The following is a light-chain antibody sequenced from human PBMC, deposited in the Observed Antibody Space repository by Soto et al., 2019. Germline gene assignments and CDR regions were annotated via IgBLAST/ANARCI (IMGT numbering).Light chain of an antibody. CDR3: QQRSNWPPWT. V-gene: IGKV3-11*01. Sequence: EIVLTQSPATLSLSPGERATLSCRASQSVSSYLAWSQQKPGQAPRLLIYDASNRATGIPARFSGSGSGTDFTLTISSQEPEDFAVYYCQQRSNWPPWTCGQGTKVEIK. CDR2: DAS. J-gene: IGKJ1*01. CDR1: QSVSSY.